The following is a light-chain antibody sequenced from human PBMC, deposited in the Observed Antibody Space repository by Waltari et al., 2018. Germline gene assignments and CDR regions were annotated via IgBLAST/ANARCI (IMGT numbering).Light chain of an antibody. V-gene: IGLV2-14*03. CDR3: SSDTDRCVFYL. CDR2: AVN. J-gene: IGLJ1*01. CDR1: NNDIGGYDY. Sequence: QSALTQPASVSGSPGQSITLSCTGTNNDIGGYDYVSWYYQYPGKAPNLMIYAVNKAPSGVSVCFSGSMSGNTASLTISGLQADDEVDYYCSSDTDRCVFYLFGPGTRVTVL.